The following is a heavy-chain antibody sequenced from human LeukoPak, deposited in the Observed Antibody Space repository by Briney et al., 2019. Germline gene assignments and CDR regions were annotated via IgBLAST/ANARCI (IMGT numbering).Heavy chain of an antibody. CDR1: GYTFTVYY. V-gene: IGHV1-2*02. J-gene: IGHJ4*02. CDR3: ARVHRHYYDSSGPVDY. Sequence: GASVKVSCKASGYTFTVYYMHWVRQAPGQGLEWMGWINPNSGGTNYAQKFQGRVTMTRDTSISTAYMELSRLRSDDTAVYYCARVHRHYYDSSGPVDYWGQGTLVTVSS. D-gene: IGHD3-22*01. CDR2: INPNSGGT.